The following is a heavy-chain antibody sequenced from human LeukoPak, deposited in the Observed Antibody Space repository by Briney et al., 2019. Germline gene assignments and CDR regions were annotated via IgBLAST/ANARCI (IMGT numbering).Heavy chain of an antibody. Sequence: GESLRISCKGSGYSFTSYLISGGRQMPGKRLEWMGRIDPSDSYTNYSPSFQGHVTISADKSISTAYLQWSSLKASDTAMYYCARHSKHCSSTSCYMVLHAFDIWGQGTMVTVSS. CDR3: ARHSKHCSSTSCYMVLHAFDI. D-gene: IGHD2-2*02. J-gene: IGHJ3*02. CDR2: IDPSDSYT. CDR1: GYSFTSYL. V-gene: IGHV5-10-1*01.